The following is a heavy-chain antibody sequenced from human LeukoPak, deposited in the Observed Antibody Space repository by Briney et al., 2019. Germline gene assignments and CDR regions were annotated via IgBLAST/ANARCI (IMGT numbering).Heavy chain of an antibody. CDR1: GFSFSSYS. Sequence: GGCLRLSCAASGFSFSSYSMNWVRQAPGKGLEWVSYISSSSSTIYYADSVKGRFTISRDNAKNSLYLQMNSLRAEDTAVYYCARDPYYDFWSGYYLDYWGQGTLVTVSS. J-gene: IGHJ4*02. D-gene: IGHD3-3*01. V-gene: IGHV3-48*01. CDR3: ARDPYYDFWSGYYLDY. CDR2: ISSSSSTI.